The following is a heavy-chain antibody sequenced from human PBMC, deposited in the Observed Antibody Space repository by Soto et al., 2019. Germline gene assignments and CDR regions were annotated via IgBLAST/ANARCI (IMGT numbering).Heavy chain of an antibody. D-gene: IGHD2-2*02. CDR3: AKDRTQRGPYCSSTSCYTGGYFDY. CDR1: GFTFSSYS. V-gene: IGHV3-30*18. J-gene: IGHJ4*02. Sequence: VQLVESGGGLVKPGGSLRLSCAASGFTFSSYSMHWVRQAPGKGLEWVAVISYDGSNKYYADSVKGRFTISRDNSKNTLYLQMNSLRAEDTAVYYCAKDRTQRGPYCSSTSCYTGGYFDYWGQGTLVTVSS. CDR2: ISYDGSNK.